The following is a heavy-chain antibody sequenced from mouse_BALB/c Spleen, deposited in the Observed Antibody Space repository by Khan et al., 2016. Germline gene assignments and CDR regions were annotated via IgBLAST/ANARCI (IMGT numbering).Heavy chain of an antibody. V-gene: IGHV10S3*01. CDR2: IRSKSNNYAT. D-gene: IGHD2-4*01. Sequence: EVQLVETGGGLVQPKGSLKLSCAASGFTFNTNAMNWVRQVPGKGLEWVARIRSKSNNYATYYADSVKDRFTISRDDSQSMLYLQMNNLKTEGTGMYYCVRDMITRAYWGQGTLVTVSA. CDR1: GFTFNTNA. J-gene: IGHJ3*01. CDR3: VRDMITRAY.